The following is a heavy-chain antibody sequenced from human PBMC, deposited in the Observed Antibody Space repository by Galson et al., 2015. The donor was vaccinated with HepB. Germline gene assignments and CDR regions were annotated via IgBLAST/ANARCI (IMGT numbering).Heavy chain of an antibody. CDR1: GFTFSSYG. CDR2: IWYDGSNK. J-gene: IGHJ6*02. CDR3: ARGEQLEPEGYYYYGMDV. V-gene: IGHV3-33*01. D-gene: IGHD6-6*01. Sequence: SLRLSCAASGFTFSSYGMHWVRQAPGKGLEWVAVIWYDGSNKYYADSVKGRFTISRDNSKNTLYLQMNSLRAEDTAVYYCARGEQLEPEGYYYYGMDVWGQGATVTVSS.